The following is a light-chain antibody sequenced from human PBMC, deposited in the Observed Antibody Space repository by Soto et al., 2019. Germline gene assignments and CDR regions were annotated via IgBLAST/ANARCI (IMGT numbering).Light chain of an antibody. Sequence: QSALTQPPSESGAPGQRVTISCTGSSSNIGAGYDVHWYQQLPGTAPKLLIYGNSNRPSGVPDRFSGSKSGTSASLAITGLQAEDEADYYCQSYDSSVVFGGGTQLTVL. V-gene: IGLV1-40*01. CDR1: SSNIGAGYD. CDR3: QSYDSSVV. CDR2: GNS. J-gene: IGLJ2*01.